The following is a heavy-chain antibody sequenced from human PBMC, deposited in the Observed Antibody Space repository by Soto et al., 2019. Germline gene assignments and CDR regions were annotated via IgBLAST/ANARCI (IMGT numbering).Heavy chain of an antibody. J-gene: IGHJ6*02. CDR1: GITVLTYG. Sequence: GGSLRLSCAASGITVLTYGIHRVRQAPGKGLEWVAIITYDGSKTSYADSMKGRLTIFRDNSNGTLYLQMSSLRVEDTAVYYCAKSPGYCSTTSCYGDYYYGIDVWGQGTTVTVSS. D-gene: IGHD2-2*01. CDR2: ITYDGSKT. CDR3: AKSPGYCSTTSCYGDYYYGIDV. V-gene: IGHV3-30*18.